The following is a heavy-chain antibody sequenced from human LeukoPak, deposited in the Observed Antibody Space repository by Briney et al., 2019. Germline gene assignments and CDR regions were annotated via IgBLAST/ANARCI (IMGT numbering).Heavy chain of an antibody. D-gene: IGHD3-10*01. CDR3: ARVNGELFSAGTLFDY. Sequence: EASVKVSCKASGFTFTGYYMHWVRQAPGQGLEWMGWINPNSGGTNYAQKFQGRVTMTRDTSISTAYMELSRLRSDDTAVYYCARVNGELFSAGTLFDYWGQGTLVTVSS. CDR1: GFTFTGYY. V-gene: IGHV1-2*02. J-gene: IGHJ4*02. CDR2: INPNSGGT.